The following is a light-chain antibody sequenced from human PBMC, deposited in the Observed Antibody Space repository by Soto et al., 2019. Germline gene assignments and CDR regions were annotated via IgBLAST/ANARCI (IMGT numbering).Light chain of an antibody. CDR2: ATS. V-gene: IGKV1-9*01. CDR3: QQINSYPPRVT. CDR1: QGISSY. Sequence: DIQLTQSPSYLSASVGDRVTITCRASQGISSYLAWYQQKPGKAPKVLIYATSTLQSGVPSRFSGSGSGTEFTLTISSLQPEDFATYYCQQINSYPPRVTVGQGTKVDIK. J-gene: IGKJ1*01.